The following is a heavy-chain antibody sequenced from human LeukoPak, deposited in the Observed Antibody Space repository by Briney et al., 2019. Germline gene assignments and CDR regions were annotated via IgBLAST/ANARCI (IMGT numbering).Heavy chain of an antibody. V-gene: IGHV3-23*01. CDR2: ISGRGDGT. CDR3: AKGTERYREVSSFDS. J-gene: IGHJ4*02. D-gene: IGHD3-10*01. Sequence: GGSLRLSCAASGFTFNTYTMNWVRQAPGKGLEWVSAISGRGDGTYYADFVKGRFTISRDNSKNTLFLQMNSLRAEDTATYYCAKGTERYREVSSFDSWGRGTLVAVSS. CDR1: GFTFNTYT.